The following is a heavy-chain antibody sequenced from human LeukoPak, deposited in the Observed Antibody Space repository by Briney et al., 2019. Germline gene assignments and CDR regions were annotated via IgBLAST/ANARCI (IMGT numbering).Heavy chain of an antibody. CDR1: GGSISSYY. CDR3: AREDNYYDSTDAFDI. D-gene: IGHD3-22*01. CDR2: IYTSGST. J-gene: IGHJ3*02. Sequence: SETLSLTCTVSGGSISSYYWSWIRQPAGKGLEWIGRIYTSGSTNYNPSLKSRVTISVDTSKNQFSLKLSSVTAADTAVYYCAREDNYYDSTDAFDIWGQGTMVTVSS. V-gene: IGHV4-4*07.